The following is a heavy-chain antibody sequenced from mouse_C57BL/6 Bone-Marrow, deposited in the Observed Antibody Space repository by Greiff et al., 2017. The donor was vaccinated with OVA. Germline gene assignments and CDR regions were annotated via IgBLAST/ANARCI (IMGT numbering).Heavy chain of an antibody. J-gene: IGHJ2*01. CDR3: ARQEDGYFYFDY. D-gene: IGHD2-3*01. CDR1: GYAFSSYW. Sequence: QVQLQQSGAELVKPGASVKISCKASGYAFSSYWMNWVKQRPGKGLEWIGQIYPGDGDTNYNGKFQGKATITADTSSNTAYLQLSSLTSEDTAIYYCARQEDGYFYFDYWGQGTTLTVSS. CDR2: IYPGDGDT. V-gene: IGHV1-80*01.